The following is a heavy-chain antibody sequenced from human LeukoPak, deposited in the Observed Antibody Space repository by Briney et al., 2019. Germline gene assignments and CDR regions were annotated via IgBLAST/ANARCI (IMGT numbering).Heavy chain of an antibody. Sequence: GGSLRLSCAASGFTLSYYDMHWVRQATGKGLEWVSGIDIPGNTYYPDSVKGRFTMSRESAKNSLYLQMNSLRAGDTAVYYCARAVAGTHWFDPWGQGTLVIVSS. J-gene: IGHJ5*02. CDR2: IDIPGNT. CDR3: ARAVAGTHWFDP. D-gene: IGHD6-19*01. V-gene: IGHV3-13*01. CDR1: GFTLSYYD.